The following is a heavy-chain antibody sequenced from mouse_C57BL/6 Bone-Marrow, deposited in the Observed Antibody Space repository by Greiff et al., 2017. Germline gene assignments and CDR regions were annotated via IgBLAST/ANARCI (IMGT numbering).Heavy chain of an antibody. D-gene: IGHD2-3*01. J-gene: IGHJ1*03. CDR2: INPSNGGT. Sequence: QVQLQQPGTELVKPGASVKLSCTASGYTFTSYWMHWVKQRPGQGLEWIGNINPSNGGTNYNEKFKSKATLTVDKSSSTAYMQLSSLTSEDSAVYYCARDGYYSYWYFDVWGTGTTVTVSS. CDR3: ARDGYYSYWYFDV. V-gene: IGHV1-53*01. CDR1: GYTFTSYW.